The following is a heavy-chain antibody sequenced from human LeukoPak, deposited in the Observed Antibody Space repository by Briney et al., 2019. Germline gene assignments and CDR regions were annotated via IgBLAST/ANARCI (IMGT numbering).Heavy chain of an antibody. CDR3: ARDVVSNIAAAGTAPPDP. V-gene: IGHV1-18*01. J-gene: IGHJ5*02. CDR1: GYTFTSYG. D-gene: IGHD6-13*01. CDR2: ISAYNGNT. Sequence: ASVKVSCKASGYTFTSYGISWVRQAPGQGLEWMGWISAYNGNTNYAQKLQGRVTMTTDTSTSTAYMELRSLRSGDTAVYYCARDVVSNIAAAGTAPPDPWGQGTLVTVSS.